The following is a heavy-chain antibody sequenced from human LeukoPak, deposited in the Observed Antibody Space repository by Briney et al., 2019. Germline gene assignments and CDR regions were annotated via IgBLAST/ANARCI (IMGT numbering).Heavy chain of an antibody. CDR2: IYYSGST. CDR3: ATERVPAAKSYDFWSGYYTVGAFDI. D-gene: IGHD3-3*01. V-gene: IGHV4-31*03. Sequence: SETLSLTCTVSGGSISSGGYYWSWIRRHPGKGLEWIGYIYYSGSTYYNPSLKSRVTISVDTSKNQFSLKLSSVTAADTAVYYCATERVPAAKSYDFWSGYYTVGAFDIWGQGTMVTVSS. CDR1: GGSISSGGYY. J-gene: IGHJ3*02.